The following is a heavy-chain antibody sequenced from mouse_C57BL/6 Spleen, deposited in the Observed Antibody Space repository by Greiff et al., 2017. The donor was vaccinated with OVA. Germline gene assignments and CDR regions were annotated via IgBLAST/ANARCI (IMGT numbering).Heavy chain of an antibody. CDR3: ARGGYYSNSYYAMDY. J-gene: IGHJ4*01. D-gene: IGHD2-5*01. CDR1: GYTFTSYW. CDR2: IDPSDSYT. Sequence: QVQLQQPGAELVRPGTSVKLSCKASGYTFTSYWMHWVKQRPGQGLEWIGVIDPSDSYTNYNQKFKGKATLTVDTSSSTAYMQLSSLTSEDSAVYYCARGGYYSNSYYAMDYWGQGTSVTVSS. V-gene: IGHV1-59*01.